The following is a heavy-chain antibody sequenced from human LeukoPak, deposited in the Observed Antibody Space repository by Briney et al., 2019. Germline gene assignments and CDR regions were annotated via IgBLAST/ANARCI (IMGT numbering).Heavy chain of an antibody. J-gene: IGHJ3*02. CDR2: IYPGDSDT. Sequence: GESLKISCKGSGYSFTSYWIGWVRQMPGKGLGWMGIIYPGDSDTRYSPSFQGQVTISADKSISTAYLQWSSLKASDTAMYYCARCGYNWNTPTDAFDIWGQGTMVTVSS. D-gene: IGHD1/OR15-1a*01. CDR1: GYSFTSYW. CDR3: ARCGYNWNTPTDAFDI. V-gene: IGHV5-51*01.